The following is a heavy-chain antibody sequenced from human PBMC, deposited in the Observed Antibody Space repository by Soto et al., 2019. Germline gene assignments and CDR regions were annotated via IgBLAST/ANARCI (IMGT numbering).Heavy chain of an antibody. J-gene: IGHJ4*02. Sequence: SVKVSCKASGGTFSSYAISWVRQAPGQGLEWMGGIIPIFGTANYAQKFQGRVTITADESTSTAYKELSSLRSEDTAVYYCARTTVTTCFDYWGQGTLVTVSS. D-gene: IGHD4-17*01. CDR3: ARTTVTTCFDY. V-gene: IGHV1-69*13. CDR1: GGTFSSYA. CDR2: IIPIFGTA.